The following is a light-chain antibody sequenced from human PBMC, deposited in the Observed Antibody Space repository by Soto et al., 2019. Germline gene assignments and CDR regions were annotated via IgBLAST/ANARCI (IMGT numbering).Light chain of an antibody. CDR2: EVD. CDR1: SGDIGRYGF. J-gene: IGLJ2*01. CDR3: SAYAGGNIVI. Sequence: QSALTQPPSASGSPGQSVTISCSGTSGDIGRYGFVSWYQQHPGKVPKLLIYEVDKRPSGVPDRFSGSKSGDRAALTISGLQPEDEADYHCSAYAGGNIVIFGGGTKVTVL. V-gene: IGLV2-8*01.